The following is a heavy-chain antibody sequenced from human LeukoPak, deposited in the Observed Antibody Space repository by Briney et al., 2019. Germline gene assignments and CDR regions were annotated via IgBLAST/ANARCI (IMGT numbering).Heavy chain of an antibody. Sequence: GGSLGLSCAASGFTFSSYAMTWVRQAPGKGLEWVSAISGSGGRTYYADSVKGRFTISRDNSKNTLYLQMNSLRAEDTAVYYCAKEREYYDSSGYSGFDYWGQGTLVTVSS. J-gene: IGHJ4*02. CDR2: ISGSGGRT. D-gene: IGHD3-22*01. CDR3: AKEREYYDSSGYSGFDY. CDR1: GFTFSSYA. V-gene: IGHV3-23*01.